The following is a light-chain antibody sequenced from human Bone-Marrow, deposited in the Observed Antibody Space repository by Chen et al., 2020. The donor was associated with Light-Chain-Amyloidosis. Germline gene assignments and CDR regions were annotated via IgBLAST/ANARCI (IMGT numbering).Light chain of an antibody. CDR3: QQRSNWPRT. CDR1: QSVRFS. CDR2: DAS. J-gene: IGKJ1*01. V-gene: IGKV3-11*01. Sequence: EIVLTQSPATLSLSSGDRVTLSCRASQSVRFSLAWYQQKPGQAPMLLIYDASNWATGIPARFSGSGSMTDFTLTISCLEPEDFAGYYCQQRSNWPRTFGQGTKGDIK.